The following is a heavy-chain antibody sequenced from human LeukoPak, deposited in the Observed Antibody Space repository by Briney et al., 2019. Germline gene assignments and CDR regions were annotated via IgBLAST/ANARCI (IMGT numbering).Heavy chain of an antibody. Sequence: SETLSLTCTVSGVSISSSNSYWGWIRQPPGKGLEWIGSIYYSGNTYYNASLKSQVSISIDTSKNQFSLKVTSVTAADTAMYYCARQTGSGLFILPGGQGTLVTVSS. CDR2: IYYSGNT. V-gene: IGHV4-39*01. CDR3: ARQTGSGLFILP. D-gene: IGHD3/OR15-3a*01. CDR1: GVSISSSNSY. J-gene: IGHJ4*02.